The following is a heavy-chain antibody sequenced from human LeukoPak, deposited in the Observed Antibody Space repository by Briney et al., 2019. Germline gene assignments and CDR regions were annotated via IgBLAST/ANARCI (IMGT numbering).Heavy chain of an antibody. J-gene: IGHJ5*02. V-gene: IGHV3-74*01. CDR2: INSDGSST. CDR3: ARGQAGTSWFDP. CDR1: GCTFSSYR. D-gene: IGHD1-14*01. Sequence: GGSLRLSCAASGCTFSSYRMYWVRQAPGKGLVWVSRINSDGSSTTYADSVKGRFTISRDNAKNTLYLQMNSLRDEDTAVYFCARGQAGTSWFDPWGQGTLVTVSS.